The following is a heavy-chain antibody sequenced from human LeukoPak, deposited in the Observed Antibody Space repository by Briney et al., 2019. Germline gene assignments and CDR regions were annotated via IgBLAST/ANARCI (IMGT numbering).Heavy chain of an antibody. D-gene: IGHD3-22*01. CDR3: AREKPFYDSSGYYYPIAFDY. CDR2: IKSDGGLT. J-gene: IGHJ4*02. Sequence: GGSLRLSCAASGFTFSNYWMSWVRQAPGKGLVWVSRIKSDGGLTNYADSVKGRFTISRDNAKNSLYLQMNSLRAEDTALYYCAREKPFYDSSGYYYPIAFDYWGQGTLVTVSS. CDR1: GFTFSNYW. V-gene: IGHV3-74*01.